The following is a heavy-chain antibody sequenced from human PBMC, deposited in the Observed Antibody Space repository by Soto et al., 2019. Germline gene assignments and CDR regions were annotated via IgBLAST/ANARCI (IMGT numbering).Heavy chain of an antibody. J-gene: IGHJ4*02. CDR3: AKTYSGHYYGSGSSY. V-gene: IGHV3-23*01. D-gene: IGHD3-10*01. CDR2: ISGSGGST. Sequence: PGGSLRLSCAASGFTFSSYAMSWVRQAPGKGLEWVSAISGSGGSTYYADSVKGRFTISRDNSKNTLYLQMNSLRAEDTAVYYCAKTYSGHYYGSGSSYWGQGTLVTVSS. CDR1: GFTFSSYA.